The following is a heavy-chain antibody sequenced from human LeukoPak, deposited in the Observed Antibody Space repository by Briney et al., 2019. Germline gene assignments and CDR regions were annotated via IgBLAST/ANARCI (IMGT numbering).Heavy chain of an antibody. CDR3: ATEDSGRFH. J-gene: IGHJ4*02. D-gene: IGHD6-19*01. Sequence: GGSLRLSCADSGFSFSTYSMNWVRQAPGKGLEWLSYISSSSSPIYYADSVKGRFTISRDNAKNSLYLDMNSLRDEDTAVYYCATEDSGRFHWGQGTLVTVSS. CDR2: ISSSSSPI. V-gene: IGHV3-48*02. CDR1: GFSFSTYS.